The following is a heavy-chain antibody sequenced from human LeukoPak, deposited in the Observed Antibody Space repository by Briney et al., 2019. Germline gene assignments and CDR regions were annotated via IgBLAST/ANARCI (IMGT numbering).Heavy chain of an antibody. J-gene: IGHJ6*02. CDR1: GYTFTGYY. D-gene: IGHD2-2*01. CDR3: AHHPRELVYGMDV. Sequence: ASVKVSCKASGYTFTGYYMHWVRQAPGQGLEWLGWINPNSGGTNYAQKFQGRVTMTRDTSISTAYMELSRLRSDDTAVYYCAHHPRELVYGMDVWGQGTTVTVS. CDR2: INPNSGGT. V-gene: IGHV1-2*02.